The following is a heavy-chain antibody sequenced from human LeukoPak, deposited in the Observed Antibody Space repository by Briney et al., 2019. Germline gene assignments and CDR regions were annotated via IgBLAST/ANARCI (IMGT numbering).Heavy chain of an antibody. D-gene: IGHD4/OR15-4a*01. Sequence: GGSLRLSRAASGFTFKSYDMNWVRQAPGKGLKWVSYIARDSDIIHYADSVKGRFTISRDNAENSLDLQMNSLRVEDTAVYYCAKIRLDYGHDNDFGSWGQGTLVTVSS. CDR3: AKIRLDYGHDNDFGS. CDR1: GFTFKSYD. J-gene: IGHJ4*02. CDR2: IARDSDII. V-gene: IGHV3-48*01.